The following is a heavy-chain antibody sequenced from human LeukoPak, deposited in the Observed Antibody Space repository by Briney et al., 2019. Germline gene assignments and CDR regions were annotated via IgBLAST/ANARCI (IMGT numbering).Heavy chain of an antibody. V-gene: IGHV3-30-3*01. D-gene: IGHD2-2*01. CDR3: ARDPTQSSPFDY. CDR1: GFTFSSYA. Sequence: PGGFLRLSCAASGFTFSSYAMHWVRQAPGKGLEWVAVISYDGSNKYYADSVKGRFTISRDNSKNTLYLQMNSLRAEDTAVYYCARDPTQSSPFDYWGQGTLVTVSS. J-gene: IGHJ4*02. CDR2: ISYDGSNK.